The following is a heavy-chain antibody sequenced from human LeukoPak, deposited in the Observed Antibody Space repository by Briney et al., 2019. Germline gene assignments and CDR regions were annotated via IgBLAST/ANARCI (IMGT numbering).Heavy chain of an antibody. Sequence: SGGSLRLSCAASRFTFDDYAMHWVRQAPGKGLEGVAVISYDGSNKYYADSVKGRFTISRDNSKNTLYLQMNSLRAEDTAVYYCARQSDYDFWSGYYTLYYYYGMDVWGQGTTVTVSS. V-gene: IGHV3-30-3*01. CDR3: ARQSDYDFWSGYYTLYYYYGMDV. CDR1: RFTFDDYA. J-gene: IGHJ6*02. CDR2: ISYDGSNK. D-gene: IGHD3-3*01.